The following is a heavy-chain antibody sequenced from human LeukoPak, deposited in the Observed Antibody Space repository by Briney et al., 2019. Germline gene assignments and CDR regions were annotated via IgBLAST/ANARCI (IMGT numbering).Heavy chain of an antibody. CDR1: GFTFSSYW. CDR2: IKQDGSEK. J-gene: IGHJ3*02. CDR3: ARFPGVRLRRAFDI. V-gene: IGHV3-7*03. Sequence: GGSLRLSCAASGFTFSSYWMSWVRQAPGKGLEWVANIKQDGSEKYYVDSVKGRFTISRDNAKNSPYLQMNSLRAEDTAVYYCARFPGVRLRRAFDIWGQGTMVTVSS. D-gene: IGHD4-17*01.